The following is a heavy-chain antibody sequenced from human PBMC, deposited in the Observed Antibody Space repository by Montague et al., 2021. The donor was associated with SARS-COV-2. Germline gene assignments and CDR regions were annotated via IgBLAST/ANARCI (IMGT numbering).Heavy chain of an antibody. CDR2: TQYRSKWLN. D-gene: IGHD1-26*01. Sequence: CAISGDSVSSNTAGWNWIGQSPSRGLEWLGRTQYRSKWLNDYALFAKSRITITPDTSKNQFSLHLNSVTPEDTAVYYCARGRSGSYFRYYDYWGQGTLVTVSS. CDR3: ARGRSGSYFRYYDY. CDR1: GDSVSSNTAG. J-gene: IGHJ4*02. V-gene: IGHV6-1*01.